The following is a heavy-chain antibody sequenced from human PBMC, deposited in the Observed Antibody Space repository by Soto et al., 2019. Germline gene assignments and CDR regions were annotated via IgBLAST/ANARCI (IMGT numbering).Heavy chain of an antibody. V-gene: IGHV4-31*03. Sequence: QVQLQESGPGLVKPSQTLSLTCTVSGGSISSGGYYWSWIRQHPGKGPAWIGYIYYSGSTYYNPSLKSRVTISVDTSKNQFSLKLSSVTAADTAVYYCARVFRAVADYYYYGMDVWGQGTTVTVSS. J-gene: IGHJ6*02. D-gene: IGHD6-19*01. CDR1: GGSISSGGYY. CDR2: IYYSGST. CDR3: ARVFRAVADYYYYGMDV.